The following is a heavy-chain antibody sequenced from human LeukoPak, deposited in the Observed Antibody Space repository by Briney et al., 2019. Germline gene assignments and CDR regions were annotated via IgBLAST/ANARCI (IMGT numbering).Heavy chain of an antibody. CDR3: ARALSRGYSGYDYGLGY. D-gene: IGHD5-12*01. J-gene: IGHJ4*02. CDR2: ISASNGNT. Sequence: GASVKVSCKASGYTLTVYYIHWVRQAPGQGLEWMGWISASNGNTNYAQKLQGRVTMTTETSTSTAYVELRSLRSDDTAVYYCARALSRGYSGYDYGLGYWGQGTLVTVSS. V-gene: IGHV1-18*04. CDR1: GYTLTVYY.